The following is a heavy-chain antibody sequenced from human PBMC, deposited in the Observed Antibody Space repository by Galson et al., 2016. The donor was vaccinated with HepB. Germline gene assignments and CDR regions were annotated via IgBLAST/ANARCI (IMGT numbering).Heavy chain of an antibody. CDR1: GYTFTSYD. J-gene: IGHJ6*02. V-gene: IGHV1-18*01. CDR3: ARALENVPSYGFDV. D-gene: IGHD2-2*01. Sequence: SVKVSCKASGYTFTSYDLTWVRQAPGQGPGWMGWISPYSANTDYAQKFQGRLILTSDTSTRTASMELKSLRSDDTAVYFCARALENVPSYGFDVWGHGTTVTVSS. CDR2: ISPYSANT.